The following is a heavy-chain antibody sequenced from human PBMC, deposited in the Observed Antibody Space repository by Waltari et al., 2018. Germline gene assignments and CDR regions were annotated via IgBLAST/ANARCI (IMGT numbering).Heavy chain of an antibody. CDR3: AREPYGGNDY. CDR2: INHNGNT. V-gene: IGHV4-34*01. CDR1: GGSFSGYY. Sequence: QVQLQQWGAGLLKPSETLFLTCAVYGGSFSGYYWSWIRQPRGEWLEWIGEINHNGNTNYNPSLKSRVTISVDTSKNQFSLKLSSVTAADTAVYYCAREPYGGNDYWGQGTLVTVSS. J-gene: IGHJ4*02. D-gene: IGHD4-17*01.